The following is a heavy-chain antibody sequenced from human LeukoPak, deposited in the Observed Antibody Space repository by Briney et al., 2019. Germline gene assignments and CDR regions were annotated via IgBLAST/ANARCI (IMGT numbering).Heavy chain of an antibody. J-gene: IGHJ6*02. CDR2: INPSGGST. V-gene: IGHV1-46*01. CDR1: GYTFTSYY. CDR3: ARDPYDFWGGRPFYYYGMDV. D-gene: IGHD3-3*01. Sequence: ASVKVSCKASGYTFTSYYMHWVRQAPGQGLEWMGIINPSGGSTSYAQKFQGRVTMTRDTSTSTVYMELSSLRSEDTAVYYCARDPYDFWGGRPFYYYGMDVWGQGTTVAVSS.